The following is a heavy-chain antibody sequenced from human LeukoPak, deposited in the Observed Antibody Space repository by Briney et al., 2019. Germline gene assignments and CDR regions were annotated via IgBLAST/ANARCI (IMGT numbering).Heavy chain of an antibody. V-gene: IGHV4-34*01. CDR2: INHSGST. D-gene: IGHD4-23*01. Sequence: SETLSLTCTVSGGSISSYYWSWIRQPPGKGLEWIGEINHSGSTNYNPSLKSRVTISVDTSKNQFSLKLSSVTAADTAVYYCARAFYGGNQDYWGQGTLVTVSS. J-gene: IGHJ4*02. CDR3: ARAFYGGNQDY. CDR1: GGSISSYY.